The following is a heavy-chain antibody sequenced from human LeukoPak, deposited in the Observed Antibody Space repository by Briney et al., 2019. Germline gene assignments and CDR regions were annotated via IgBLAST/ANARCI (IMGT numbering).Heavy chain of an antibody. Sequence: GGSLRLSCAASGFTFSSYGMNWVRQAPGKGLEWVSYISSSSSTIYYADSVKGRFTISRDNAKNSLYLQMNSLRAEDTAVYYCAKDQTYYYDSSGYWWGQGTLVTVSS. D-gene: IGHD3-22*01. CDR3: AKDQTYYYDSSGYW. J-gene: IGHJ4*02. CDR1: GFTFSSYG. V-gene: IGHV3-48*01. CDR2: ISSSSSTI.